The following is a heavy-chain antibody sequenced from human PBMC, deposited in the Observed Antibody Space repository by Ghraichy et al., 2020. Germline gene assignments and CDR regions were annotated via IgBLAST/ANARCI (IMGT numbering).Heavy chain of an antibody. CDR1: GFTISSYA. D-gene: IGHD6-13*01. CDR3: AKDLPAAVSFDY. Sequence: GESLNISCAASGFTISSYAMNWVRQAPGKGLEWVSSISGSGGSTYYADSVKGRFTISRDNSKNTLYLQMNSLRAEDTAVYYCAKDLPAAVSFDYWGQGTLVTVSS. J-gene: IGHJ4*02. V-gene: IGHV3-23*01. CDR2: ISGSGGST.